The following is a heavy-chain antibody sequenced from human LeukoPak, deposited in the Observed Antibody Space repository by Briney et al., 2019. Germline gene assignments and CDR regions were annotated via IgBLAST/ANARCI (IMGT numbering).Heavy chain of an antibody. V-gene: IGHV1-2*02. CDR3: ARSREPPQYGSGSHYYFDY. CDR2: INPNSGGT. Sequence: ASVKVSCKASGYTFTGYYMHWVRQAPGQGLEWMGWINPNSGGTNYAQKLQGRVTMTRDTSVSTAYMELSRLRSDDTAVYYCARSREPPQYGSGSHYYFDYWGQGTLVTVSS. D-gene: IGHD3-10*01. CDR1: GYTFTGYY. J-gene: IGHJ4*02.